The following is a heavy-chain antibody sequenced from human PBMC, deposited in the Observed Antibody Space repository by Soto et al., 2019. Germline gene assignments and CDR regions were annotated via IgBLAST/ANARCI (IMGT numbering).Heavy chain of an antibody. CDR2: IYYSGST. D-gene: IGHD6-13*01. J-gene: IGHJ6*02. CDR3: AEDQAMAAGGLGKYYYYGMDV. Sequence: SETLSLTCTVSGGSISSYYWSWIRQPPGKGLEWIGYIYYSGSTNYNPSLKSRVTISVDTSKNQFSLRLSSVTAADTAVYYCAEDQAMAAGGLGKYYYYGMDVWGQGTTVTVSS. CDR1: GGSISSYY. V-gene: IGHV4-59*01.